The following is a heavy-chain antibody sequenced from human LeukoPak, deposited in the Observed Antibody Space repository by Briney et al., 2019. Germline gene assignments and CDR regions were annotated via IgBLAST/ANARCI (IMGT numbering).Heavy chain of an antibody. Sequence: SETLSLTCTVSGGSISSSSYYWGWIRQPPGKGLEWIGSIYYSGSTYYNPSLKSRVTISVDTSKNQFSLKLSSVTAADTAVYYCARGAPSRAVAGTDWFDPWGQGTLVTVSS. J-gene: IGHJ5*02. CDR2: IYYSGST. D-gene: IGHD6-19*01. V-gene: IGHV4-39*07. CDR3: ARGAPSRAVAGTDWFDP. CDR1: GGSISSSSYY.